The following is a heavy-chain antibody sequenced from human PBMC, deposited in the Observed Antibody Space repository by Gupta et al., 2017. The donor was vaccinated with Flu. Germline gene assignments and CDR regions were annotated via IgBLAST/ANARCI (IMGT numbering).Heavy chain of an antibody. CDR1: GFPFRSYA. CDR3: AKGREIEQWLAHY. D-gene: IGHD6-19*01. J-gene: IGHJ4*02. Sequence: EVQLLESGGGLVQPGGSLRLSCAASGFPFRSYAMSWVRQAPGKGLEWVSAISGSGGSTYYADAVKGRFTISRDNSRNTLYLQMNRLRAEDTAVYYCAKGREIEQWLAHYWGQGTLATVSS. V-gene: IGHV3-23*01. CDR2: ISGSGGST.